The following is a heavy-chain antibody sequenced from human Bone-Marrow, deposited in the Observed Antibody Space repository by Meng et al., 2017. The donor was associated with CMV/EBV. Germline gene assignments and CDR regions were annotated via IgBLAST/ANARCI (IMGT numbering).Heavy chain of an antibody. CDR3: AREHSSSPVGGY. CDR2: INPNSGGT. CDR1: GYTFTGYY. Sequence: GESLKISCKASGYTFTGYYMHWVRQAPGQGLEWMGWINPNSGGTNYAQKFQGRVTMTRDTSISTAYMELSRLRSDDTAVYYCAREHSSSPVGGYWGQGTLVPVSS. V-gene: IGHV1-2*02. J-gene: IGHJ4*02. D-gene: IGHD6-6*01.